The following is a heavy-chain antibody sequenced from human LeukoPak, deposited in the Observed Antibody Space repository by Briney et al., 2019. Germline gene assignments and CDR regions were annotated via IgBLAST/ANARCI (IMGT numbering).Heavy chain of an antibody. D-gene: IGHD6-13*01. CDR1: GGSFSGYY. J-gene: IGHJ4*02. Sequence: SETLSLTCAVYGGSFSGYYWSWIRQPPGKGLEWIGSIYYSGSTYYNPSLKSRVTISVDTSKNQFSLKLSSVTAADTAVYYCARHPGSSSWYFDYWGQGTLVTVS. CDR2: IYYSGST. CDR3: ARHPGSSSWYFDY. V-gene: IGHV4-34*01.